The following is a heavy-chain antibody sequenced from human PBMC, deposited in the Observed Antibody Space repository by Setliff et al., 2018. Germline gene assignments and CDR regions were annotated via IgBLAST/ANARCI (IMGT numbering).Heavy chain of an antibody. CDR1: GYNFITLG. V-gene: IGHV1-18*01. J-gene: IGHJ5*02. Sequence: ASVKVSCKTSGYNFITLGINWVRQAPGQGLEWVGWISPYSGKTDYAQKFQDRVIMTIDPSTTTAYMELNSLRSEDTAIYYCARDSYGDNLPYNWFAPWGQGTLVTVSS. D-gene: IGHD4-17*01. CDR3: ARDSYGDNLPYNWFAP. CDR2: ISPYSGKT.